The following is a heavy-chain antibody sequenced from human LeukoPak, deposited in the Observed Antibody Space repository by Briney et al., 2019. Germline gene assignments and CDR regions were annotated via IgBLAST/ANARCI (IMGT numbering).Heavy chain of an antibody. V-gene: IGHV3-30-3*01. CDR3: ARGASGSGWPY. CDR1: GFTFSSYS. Sequence: GESLKISCAASGFTFSSYSMHWVRQAPGKGLEWVAFISYDETIKYYADSVEGRFTISRDISKNTLYLQMNSLIVEDTAVYYCARGASGSGWPYWGQGTLVTVSS. D-gene: IGHD6-19*01. J-gene: IGHJ4*02. CDR2: ISYDETIK.